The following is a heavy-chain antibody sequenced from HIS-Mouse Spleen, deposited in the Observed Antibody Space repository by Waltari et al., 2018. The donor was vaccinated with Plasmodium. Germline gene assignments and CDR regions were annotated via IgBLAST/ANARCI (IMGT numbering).Heavy chain of an antibody. Sequence: QVQLQQWGAGLLKPSETLSLTCAVYGGSFSGYYWSWIRQPPGKGLEWSGEINHSGSPNYNPSLKSRVTISVDTSKNQFSLKLSSVTAADTAVYYCARAYYDFWSGYRFDYWGQGTLVTVSS. D-gene: IGHD3-3*01. CDR2: INHSGSP. CDR3: ARAYYDFWSGYRFDY. J-gene: IGHJ4*02. V-gene: IGHV4-34*01. CDR1: GGSFSGYY.